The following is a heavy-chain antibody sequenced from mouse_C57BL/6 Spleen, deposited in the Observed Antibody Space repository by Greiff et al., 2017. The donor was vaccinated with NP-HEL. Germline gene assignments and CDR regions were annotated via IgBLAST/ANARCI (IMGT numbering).Heavy chain of an antibody. V-gene: IGHV3-6*01. CDR3: ARDGGIYYDYERFAY. J-gene: IGHJ3*01. Sequence: EVKLQQSGPGLVKPSQSLSLTCSVTGYSITSGYYWNWIRQFPGNKLEWMGYISYDGSNNYNPSLKNRISITRDTSKNQFFLKLNSVTTEDTATYYCARDGGIYYDYERFAYWGQGTLVTVSA. CDR2: ISYDGSN. CDR1: GYSITSGYY. D-gene: IGHD2-4*01.